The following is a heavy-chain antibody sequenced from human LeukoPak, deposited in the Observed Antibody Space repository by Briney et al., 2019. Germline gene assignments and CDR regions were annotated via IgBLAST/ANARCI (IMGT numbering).Heavy chain of an antibody. D-gene: IGHD3-16*01. V-gene: IGHV4-59*01. CDR1: GGSISSYY. CDR2: RYYSGST. J-gene: IGHJ1*01. CDR3: ARVRGDFETD. Sequence: PSETLSLTRTVSGGSISSYYWTWIRQPPGKGLEWIGYRYYSGSTTYNASLKSRVTISVDTSKSQFSLKLISVTAADTAIYYCARVRGDFETDWGQGTLVTVSS.